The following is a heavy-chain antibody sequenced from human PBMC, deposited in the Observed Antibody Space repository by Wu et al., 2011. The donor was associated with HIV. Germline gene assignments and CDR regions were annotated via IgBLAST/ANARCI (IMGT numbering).Heavy chain of an antibody. J-gene: IGHJ6*03. CDR2: ILPMFGST. CDR3: ARSGVSAEYYFYYMNV. CDR1: GNTFSGYA. Sequence: QVQLVQSGAEVKKAGSSVKVSCKASGNTFSGYAVSWVRQAPGQGLEWMGGILPMFGSTNYARKFQGRVTITADKSATTVYMELRSLRSEDTAVYYCARSGVSAEYYFYYMNVWGKGTTVIVSS. V-gene: IGHV1-69*14. D-gene: IGHD2-2*01.